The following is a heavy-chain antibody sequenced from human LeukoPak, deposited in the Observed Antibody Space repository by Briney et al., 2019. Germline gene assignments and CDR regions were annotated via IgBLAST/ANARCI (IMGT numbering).Heavy chain of an antibody. CDR2: FDPEDGET. Sequence: ASVKVSCKVSGYTLTELSMHWVRQAPGKGLEWMGGFDPEDGETIYAQKFQGRVTMTEDTSTDTAYMELSSLRSEDTAVYYCARDIAAAGTPASTEYFQHWGQGTLVTVSS. D-gene: IGHD6-13*01. CDR3: ARDIAAAGTPASTEYFQH. CDR1: GYTLTELS. J-gene: IGHJ1*01. V-gene: IGHV1-24*01.